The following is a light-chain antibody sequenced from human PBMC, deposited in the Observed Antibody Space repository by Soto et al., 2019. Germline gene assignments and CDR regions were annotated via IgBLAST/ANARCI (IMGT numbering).Light chain of an antibody. V-gene: IGKV3-20*01. CDR2: GAS. CDR1: QSVSSSA. J-gene: IGKJ1*01. Sequence: ERLLTQFPGRLSVLSGDSATLSCRASQSVSSSALAWYQQKRGQAPRLLIYGASSRATGIQDRFSGSGSGTEFTLTIRRLEPEDFAVYYCKQYGSSGTCGQGTQVDIK. CDR3: KQYGSSGT.